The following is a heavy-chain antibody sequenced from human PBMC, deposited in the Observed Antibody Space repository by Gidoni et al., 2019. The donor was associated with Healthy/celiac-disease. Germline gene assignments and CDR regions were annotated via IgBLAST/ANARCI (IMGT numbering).Heavy chain of an antibody. CDR2: IYHSGST. V-gene: IGHV4-38-2*02. Sequence: QVQLQESGPGLVKPSETLSLTCTVSGYSISSGYYWGWIRQPPGKGLEGIGSIYHSGSTYYNPSLKSRVTISVDTSKNQFSLKLSSVTAADTAVYYCARDETENWFDPWGQGTLVTVSS. CDR1: GYSISSGYY. CDR3: ARDETENWFDP. J-gene: IGHJ5*02.